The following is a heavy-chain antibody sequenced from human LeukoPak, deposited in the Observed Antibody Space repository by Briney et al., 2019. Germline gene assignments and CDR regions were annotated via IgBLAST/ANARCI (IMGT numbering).Heavy chain of an antibody. CDR3: ATVNGDYVGGYYYYGMDV. CDR2: FDPEDGET. CDR1: GYTLTELS. D-gene: IGHD4-17*01. J-gene: IGHJ6*02. V-gene: IGHV1-24*01. Sequence: ASVKDSGKVSGYTLTELSMHRVRQAPGKGLEWMGGFDPEDGETIYAQKFQGRVTMTEDTSTDTAYMELSSLRSEDTAVYYCATVNGDYVGGYYYYGMDVWGQGTTVTVSS.